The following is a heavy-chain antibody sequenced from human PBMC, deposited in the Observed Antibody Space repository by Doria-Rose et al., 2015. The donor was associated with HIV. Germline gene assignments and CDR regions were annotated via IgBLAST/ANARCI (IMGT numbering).Heavy chain of an antibody. CDR3: ARIKSSRWYHKYYFDF. Sequence: QVTLKESGPVLVKPTETLTPTCTVSGVSLSSPGMGVSWIRQPPGKALEWLANIFSDDGRSYKTSLKSRLTISRGTSKSQVVLTMTDMDPVDTATYYCARIKSSRWYHKYYFDFWGQGTLVIVSA. CDR1: GVSLSSPGMG. D-gene: IGHD6-13*01. J-gene: IGHJ4*02. V-gene: IGHV2-26*01. CDR2: IFSDDGR.